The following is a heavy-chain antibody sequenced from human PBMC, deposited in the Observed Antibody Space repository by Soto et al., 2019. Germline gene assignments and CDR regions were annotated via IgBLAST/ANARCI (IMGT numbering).Heavy chain of an antibody. V-gene: IGHV3-33*01. CDR1: GFTFSNYA. CDR2: IWYDGTNK. J-gene: IGHJ4*02. Sequence: QVQLVESGGGVVQPGRSLRLSCAASGFTFSNYAMHWVRQAPGKGLEWVAIIWYDGTNKFYADSVKGRFTISRDNSKNTLYLQMNSLTAEDTAAYYCATDLAENWCQGTLVTVSS. CDR3: ATDLAEN.